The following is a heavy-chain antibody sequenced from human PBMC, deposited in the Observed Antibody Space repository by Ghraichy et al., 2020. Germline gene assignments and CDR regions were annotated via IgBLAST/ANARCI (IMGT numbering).Heavy chain of an antibody. CDR3: AREIGQQQLVGDY. D-gene: IGHD6-13*01. J-gene: IGHJ4*02. V-gene: IGHV4-34*01. CDR1: GGSFSGYY. Sequence: SETLSLTCAVYGGSFSGYYWSWVRQPPGKGLEWIGEINHSGSTNYNPSLKSRVTISVDTSKNQFSLKLSSVTAADTAVYYCAREIGQQQLVGDYWGQGTLVTVSS. CDR2: INHSGST.